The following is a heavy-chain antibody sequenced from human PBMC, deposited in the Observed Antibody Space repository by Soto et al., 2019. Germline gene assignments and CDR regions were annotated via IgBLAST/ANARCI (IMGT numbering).Heavy chain of an antibody. CDR1: GGSISSYY. Sequence: ETLSLTCTVSGGSISSYYWIWIRQPPGKGLEWIGYIYYSGSTNYNPSLKSRVTISVDTSKNQFSLKLSSVTAADTAVYYCARAYGTSYYYSMDVWGQGTTVTVSS. J-gene: IGHJ6*02. CDR3: ARAYGTSYYYSMDV. D-gene: IGHD3-10*01. V-gene: IGHV4-59*01. CDR2: IYYSGST.